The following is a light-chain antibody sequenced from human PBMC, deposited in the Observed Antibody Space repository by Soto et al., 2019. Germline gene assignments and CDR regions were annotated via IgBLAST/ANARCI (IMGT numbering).Light chain of an antibody. CDR3: AAWDDRLSGYV. J-gene: IGLJ1*01. CDR2: SDN. CDR1: SSNIAKNY. Sequence: VLTQPPSTSGTPGQRVTISCSGDSSNIAKNYVHWYQQVPGMAPKLLIYSDNQRPSGVPERFSGSKSGASATLAISGLRSEDEADYYCAAWDDRLSGYVFGGGTKVTVL. V-gene: IGLV1-47*02.